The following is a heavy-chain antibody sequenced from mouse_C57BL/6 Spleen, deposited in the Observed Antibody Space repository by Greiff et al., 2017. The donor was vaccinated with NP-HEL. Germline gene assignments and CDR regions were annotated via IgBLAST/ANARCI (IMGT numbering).Heavy chain of an antibody. CDR2: IYPGSGNT. J-gene: IGHJ3*01. D-gene: IGHD2-1*01. Sequence: GGELVRPGASVKLSCKASGYTFTDYYINWVKQRPGQGLEWIARIYPGSGNTYYNEKFKGKATLTAEKSSSTAYMQLSSLTSEDSAVYFCARDYYGLFAYWGQGTLVTVSA. V-gene: IGHV1-76*01. CDR1: GYTFTDYY. CDR3: ARDYYGLFAY.